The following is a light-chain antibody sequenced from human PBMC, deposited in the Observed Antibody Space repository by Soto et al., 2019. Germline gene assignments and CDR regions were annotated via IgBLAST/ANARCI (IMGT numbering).Light chain of an antibody. J-gene: IGKJ3*01. Sequence: EIVLTQSPATLSVSPGERATLSCRASQSVNSNLTWYQQKPCQAPRLIIYGASTRAAGIPARFSGTGTGTDFTLTISSLQSEDFAVYFCQQYNNWPPLVTFGPGTKVDIK. CDR2: GAS. CDR1: QSVNSN. V-gene: IGKV3-15*01. CDR3: QQYNNWPPLVT.